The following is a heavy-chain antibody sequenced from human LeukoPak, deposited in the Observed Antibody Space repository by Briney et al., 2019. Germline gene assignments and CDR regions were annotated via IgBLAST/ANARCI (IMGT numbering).Heavy chain of an antibody. J-gene: IGHJ3*02. V-gene: IGHV3-23*01. Sequence: GGSLRLSCAASGFTFSNYAMSWVRQAPGKGLEWVSVISGSGGSTYYADSVKGRFTISRDNSKNTLFLEMNSLRAEDTALYYCAKNIETYYVIGFGAFDIWGQATMVTVSS. CDR1: GFTFSNYA. CDR3: AKNIETYYVIGFGAFDI. CDR2: ISGSGGST. D-gene: IGHD1-26*01.